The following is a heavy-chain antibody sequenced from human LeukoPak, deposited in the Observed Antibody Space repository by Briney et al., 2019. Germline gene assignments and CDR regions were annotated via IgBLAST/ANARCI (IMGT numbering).Heavy chain of an antibody. CDR1: GGSISGYY. V-gene: IGHV4-4*07. Sequence: SETLSLTCTVSGGSISGYYWSWIRQPAGEGLEWIGRLHTSGSTHYNPSLKSRVTMSVDTSKNQFSLKLSSVTAAHTAVYYCASNYGDYSSWFDPWGQGTLVTVSS. CDR2: LHTSGST. D-gene: IGHD4-17*01. CDR3: ASNYGDYSSWFDP. J-gene: IGHJ5*02.